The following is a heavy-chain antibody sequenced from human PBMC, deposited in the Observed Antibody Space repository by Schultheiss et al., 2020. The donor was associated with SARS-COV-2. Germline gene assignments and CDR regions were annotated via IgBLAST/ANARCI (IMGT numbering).Heavy chain of an antibody. CDR1: GGSFSGYY. V-gene: IGHV4-34*01. Sequence: SQTLSLTCAVYGGSFSGYYWSWIRQPPGKGLEWIGEINHSGSTNYNPSLKSLVTISVDTSKNQFSLKLSSVTAADTAVYYCATGITMVRGLGAFDYWGQGTLVTVSS. J-gene: IGHJ4*02. CDR2: INHSGST. D-gene: IGHD3-10*01. CDR3: ATGITMVRGLGAFDY.